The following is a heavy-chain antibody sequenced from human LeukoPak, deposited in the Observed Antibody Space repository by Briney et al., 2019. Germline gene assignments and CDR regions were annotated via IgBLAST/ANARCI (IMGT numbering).Heavy chain of an antibody. D-gene: IGHD5-12*01. V-gene: IGHV3-23*01. Sequence: GGTLRLSCAASGFTFSSYGMSWVRQAPGKGLERVSAISGSGGSTYYADSVKGRFTISRDNSKNTLYLQMNSLRAEDTAVYYCAKVTPDSRTSGYDGFDYWGQGTLVTVSS. CDR3: AKVTPDSRTSGYDGFDY. J-gene: IGHJ4*02. CDR1: GFTFSSYG. CDR2: ISGSGGST.